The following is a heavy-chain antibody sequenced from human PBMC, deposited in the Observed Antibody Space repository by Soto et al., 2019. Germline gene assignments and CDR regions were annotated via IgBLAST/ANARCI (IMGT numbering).Heavy chain of an antibody. J-gene: IGHJ4*02. V-gene: IGHV3-23*01. CDR3: AKDLDDILTGYSPFDY. D-gene: IGHD3-9*01. CDR2: ISGSGGST. Sequence: GGSLRLSCAASGFTFSSYAMSWVRQAPGKGLEWVSAISGSGGSTYYADSVEGRFTISRDNSKNTLYLQMNSLRAEDTAVYYCAKDLDDILTGYSPFDYWGQGTLVTVSS. CDR1: GFTFSSYA.